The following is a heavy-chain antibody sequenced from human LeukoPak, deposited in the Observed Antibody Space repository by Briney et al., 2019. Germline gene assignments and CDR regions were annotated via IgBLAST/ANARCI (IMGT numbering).Heavy chain of an antibody. CDR2: IIPILGIA. J-gene: IGHJ6*02. V-gene: IGHV1-69*02. D-gene: IGHD4-17*01. CDR3: ARADYGDYVMPYYYYGMDV. Sequence: ASVTVSCTASGGAFSSYTISWVRQAPGQGLEWMGRIIPILGIANYAQKFQGRVTITAYKSTSTAYMELSSLRSEDTAVFYCARADYGDYVMPYYYYGMDVWGQGTTVTVSS. CDR1: GGAFSSYT.